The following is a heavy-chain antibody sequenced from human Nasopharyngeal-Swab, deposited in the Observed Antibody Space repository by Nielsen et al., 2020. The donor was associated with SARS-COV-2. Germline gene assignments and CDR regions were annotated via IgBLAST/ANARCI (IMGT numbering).Heavy chain of an antibody. CDR1: GFTFSSFA. J-gene: IGHJ6*02. D-gene: IGHD1-26*01. CDR3: AKDRVGNYYYGMDV. V-gene: IGHV3-23*01. CDR2: ISGSGGSI. Sequence: GESLKISCAASGFTFSSFAMSWVRQAPGKGLEWVSSISGSGGSIYYADSVKGRFTISRDNSKNTMYLQMNSLRAEDTAMYYCAKDRVGNYYYGMDVWGQGTTVTVSS.